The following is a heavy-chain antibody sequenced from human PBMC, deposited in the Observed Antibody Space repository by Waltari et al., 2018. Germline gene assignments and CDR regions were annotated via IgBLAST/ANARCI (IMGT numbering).Heavy chain of an antibody. Sequence: QVQLQESGPGLVKPSETLSLTCAVSGYSISRGYYWGWFGRPPGKGLEWIGSIYHSGSTYYNPSLKSRVTISVDTYKNQFSLKLSSVTAADTAVYYCARYPVGATTDLIHDAFDIWGQGTMVTVSS. D-gene: IGHD1-26*01. CDR3: ARYPVGATTDLIHDAFDI. CDR2: IYHSGST. CDR1: GYSISRGYY. V-gene: IGHV4-38-2*01. J-gene: IGHJ3*02.